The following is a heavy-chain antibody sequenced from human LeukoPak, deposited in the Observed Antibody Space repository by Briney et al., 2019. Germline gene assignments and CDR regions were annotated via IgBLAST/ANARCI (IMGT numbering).Heavy chain of an antibody. CDR3: ARSQPSGGYYYYGMDV. J-gene: IGHJ6*04. CDR1: GYSFTSYA. CDR2: INAGYDNT. Sequence: ASVKVCCKASGYSFTSYAMHWVRQAPGQRLEWMGWINAGYDNTKYSQKFQGRVTITRDTSASTAYMELSSLRPEDTAVYYCARSQPSGGYYYYGMDVLGKGTTVTVSS. D-gene: IGHD6-25*01. V-gene: IGHV1-3*01.